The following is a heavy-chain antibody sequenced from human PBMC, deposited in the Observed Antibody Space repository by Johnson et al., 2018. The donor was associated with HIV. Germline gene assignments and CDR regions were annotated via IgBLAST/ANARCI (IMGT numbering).Heavy chain of an antibody. Sequence: QVQLVESGGGVVQPGRSLRLSCAASGFTFSSYAMHWVRQAPGKGLEWVTLISYDGSNKYYADSVKGRFTISRDNSKNTLYLQMNSLRAEDTAVYYCASPRAVAGGGAFDIWGQGTMVTVSS. CDR2: ISYDGSNK. V-gene: IGHV3-30-3*01. CDR1: GFTFSSYA. J-gene: IGHJ3*02. D-gene: IGHD6-19*01. CDR3: ASPRAVAGGGAFDI.